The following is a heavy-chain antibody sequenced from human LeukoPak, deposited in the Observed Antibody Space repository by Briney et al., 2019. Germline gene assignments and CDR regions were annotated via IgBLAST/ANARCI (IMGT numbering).Heavy chain of an antibody. CDR1: GFTFSSYW. Sequence: PGGSLRLSCAASGFTFSSYWMSWVRQAPGKGLEWVANIKQDGSEKYYVDSVKGRFTTSRDNAKNSLYLQMNSLRAEDTAVYYCARDGSGSGWCPYFDYWGQGTLVTVSS. CDR2: IKQDGSEK. CDR3: ARDGSGSGWCPYFDY. V-gene: IGHV3-7*03. J-gene: IGHJ4*02. D-gene: IGHD6-19*01.